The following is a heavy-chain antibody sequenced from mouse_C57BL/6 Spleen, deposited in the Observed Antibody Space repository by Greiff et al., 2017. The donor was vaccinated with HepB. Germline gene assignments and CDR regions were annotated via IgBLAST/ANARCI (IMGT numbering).Heavy chain of an antibody. CDR3: ARNSDIYYAMDY. V-gene: IGHV2-2*01. Sequence: QVQLQQSGPGLVQPSQSLSITCTVSGFSLTSYGVHWVRQSPGKGLEWLGVIWSGGSTDFNAAFISRLSISKDNSKSQVFFKMNSLQADDTAIYYCARNSDIYYAMDYWGQGTSVTVSS. CDR2: IWSGGST. J-gene: IGHJ4*01. CDR1: GFSLTSYG.